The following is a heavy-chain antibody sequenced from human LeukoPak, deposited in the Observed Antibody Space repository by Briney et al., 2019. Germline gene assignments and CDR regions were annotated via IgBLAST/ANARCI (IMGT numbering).Heavy chain of an antibody. CDR1: GGSFSGYY. CDR3: ARRGITMVRGVKGYMDV. Sequence: PSETLSLTCAVYGGSFSGYYWSWIRQPPGKGLEWIGEINHSGSTNYNPSLKSRVTISVDTSKNQFSLKLSSVTAADTAVYYCARRGITMVRGVKGYMDVWGKGTTVTVSS. V-gene: IGHV4-34*01. D-gene: IGHD3-10*01. CDR2: INHSGST. J-gene: IGHJ6*03.